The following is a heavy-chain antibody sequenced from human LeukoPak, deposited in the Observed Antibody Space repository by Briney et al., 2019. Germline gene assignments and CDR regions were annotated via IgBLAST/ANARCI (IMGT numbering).Heavy chain of an antibody. Sequence: PGGSLRLSCAASGFTFDDYAMPWVRQAPGKGLEWVSGISWNSGSRGYADSVKGRFTISRDNAKNSLYLQMNSLRAEDTALYYCAKGSSSGWYGNWFDPWGQGTLVTVSS. CDR3: AKGSSSGWYGNWFDP. D-gene: IGHD6-19*01. J-gene: IGHJ5*02. CDR1: GFTFDDYA. V-gene: IGHV3-9*01. CDR2: ISWNSGSR.